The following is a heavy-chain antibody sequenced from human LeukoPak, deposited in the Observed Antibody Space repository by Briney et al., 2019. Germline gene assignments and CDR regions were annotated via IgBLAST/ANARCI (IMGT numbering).Heavy chain of an antibody. CDR1: GYSISSGYY. J-gene: IGHJ6*03. CDR3: ASTRATTRLYYMDV. V-gene: IGHV4-38-2*02. Sequence: SETLSLTCTVSGYSISSGYYCGWIRQTPGKGLEWIGSIYHSGSTYYNPSLKSRVTISVDTSKNQFSLKLSSVTAADTAVYYCASTRATTRLYYMDVWGKGTTVTVSS. D-gene: IGHD4-17*01. CDR2: IYHSGST.